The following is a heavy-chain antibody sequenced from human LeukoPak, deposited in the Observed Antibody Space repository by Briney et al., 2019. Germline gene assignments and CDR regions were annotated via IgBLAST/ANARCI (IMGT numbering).Heavy chain of an antibody. Sequence: SVKVSCKASGGTFSSYAISWVRQAPGQGLEWMGGIIPIFGTANYAQKFQGRVTITADESTSTAYMELSSLRSEDTAVYYCARADRDTAMVRFDYWGQGTRVTVSS. CDR2: IIPIFGTA. D-gene: IGHD5-18*01. J-gene: IGHJ4*02. V-gene: IGHV1-69*01. CDR3: ARADRDTAMVRFDY. CDR1: GGTFSSYA.